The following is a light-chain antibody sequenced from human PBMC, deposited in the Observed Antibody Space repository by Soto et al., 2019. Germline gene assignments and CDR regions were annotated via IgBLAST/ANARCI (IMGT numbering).Light chain of an antibody. CDR2: DAS. CDR1: QDINKN. Sequence: DIQMTQSPSSLSASVGDRVTITCQASQDINKNLIWYQQKPGKAPKLLIYDASDLETGVPSRFSGSGSGTGFTFTISSLQPEDFATYYCQQYYTYPYTFGGGTKVEIK. CDR3: QQYYTYPYT. J-gene: IGKJ4*01. V-gene: IGKV1-33*01.